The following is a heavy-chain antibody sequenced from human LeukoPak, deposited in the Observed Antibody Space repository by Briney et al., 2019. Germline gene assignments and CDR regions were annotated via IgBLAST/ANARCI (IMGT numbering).Heavy chain of an antibody. J-gene: IGHJ4*02. Sequence: ASVKVSCKASGYTFTGYYMHWVRQAPGQGLEWMGWMNPNSGNTGYAQKFQGRVTITRNTSISTAYMELSSLRSEDTAVYYCARGLSYYGSGSFGYWGQGTLVTVSS. CDR3: ARGLSYYGSGSFGY. V-gene: IGHV1-8*03. CDR1: GYTFTGYY. D-gene: IGHD3-10*01. CDR2: MNPNSGNT.